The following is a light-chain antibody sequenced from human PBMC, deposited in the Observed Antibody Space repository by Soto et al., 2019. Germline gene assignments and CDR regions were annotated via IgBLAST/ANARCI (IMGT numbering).Light chain of an antibody. Sequence: QSALTQPASVSGSPGQSITISCTGTNSDVGGYNYVSWYQQHPGKAPKLMIYEVSNRPSGVSNRFSGSKSGNTAYLTISGLQAEYEADYYCSSYTSSSTLVVFGGGTQLTV. CDR3: SSYTSSSTLVV. CDR1: NSDVGGYNY. CDR2: EVS. J-gene: IGLJ2*01. V-gene: IGLV2-14*01.